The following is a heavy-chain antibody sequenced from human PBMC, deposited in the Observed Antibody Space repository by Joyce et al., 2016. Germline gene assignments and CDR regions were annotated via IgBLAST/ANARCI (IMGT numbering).Heavy chain of an antibody. J-gene: IGHJ6*02. V-gene: IGHV3-7*03. Sequence: EVQLVESGGGLVQSGESLRLSCAASGFNVRTYWLNWVRQAPGKGLEWVVNKNDGGSETYYVYSVKGGFTISRGDAKNSLYLQRNTLRVEDTAVYYCARGMSSPGMDVWGRGTTVIVSS. CDR1: GFNVRTYW. CDR2: KNDGGSET. CDR3: ARGMSSPGMDV. D-gene: IGHD2-2*01.